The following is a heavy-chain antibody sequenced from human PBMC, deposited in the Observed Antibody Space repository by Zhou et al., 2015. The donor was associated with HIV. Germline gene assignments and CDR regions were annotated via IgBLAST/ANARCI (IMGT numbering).Heavy chain of an antibody. J-gene: IGHJ4*02. D-gene: IGHD1-26*01. CDR3: ATEVDREGF. CDR1: GHILSELS. Sequence: QLQQSGPALKSPGASVKVSCKVSGHILSELSIHWVRQAPGKGLEWMGNYQPETVYPQKFRDRLILTEDTSSDTVYMELRGLGYVDTAHYYCATEVDREGFWGQGTLVT. CDR2: YQPET. V-gene: IGHV1-24*01.